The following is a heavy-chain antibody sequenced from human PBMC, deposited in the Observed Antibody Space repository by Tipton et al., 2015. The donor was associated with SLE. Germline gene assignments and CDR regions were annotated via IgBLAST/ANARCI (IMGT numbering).Heavy chain of an antibody. Sequence: TLSLTCTVSGGSISSYYWSWIRQPPGKGLEWIGYIYYSGSTNYNPSLKSRVTISVDTSKNQFSLKLSSVTAADTAVYYCARVGGVGATRYYYYMDVWGKGTTVTVSS. V-gene: IGHV4-59*08. D-gene: IGHD1-26*01. CDR1: GGSISSYY. J-gene: IGHJ6*03. CDR2: IYYSGST. CDR3: ARVGGVGATRYYYYMDV.